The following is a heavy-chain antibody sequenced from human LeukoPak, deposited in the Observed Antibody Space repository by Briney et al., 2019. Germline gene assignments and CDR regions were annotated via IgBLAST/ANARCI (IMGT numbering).Heavy chain of an antibody. CDR3: ARDRVGATDYFDY. V-gene: IGHV3-33*01. Sequence: AGGSLRLSCVTSGFIFSSYGIHWVRKAPGKGLEWVAWHFASNKYYAESVRGRFTMSRDNSKSTLYLQMDSLRVEDTAVYYCARDRVGATDYFDYWGQGTLVTVSS. CDR2: WHFASNK. J-gene: IGHJ4*02. D-gene: IGHD1-26*01. CDR1: GFIFSSYG.